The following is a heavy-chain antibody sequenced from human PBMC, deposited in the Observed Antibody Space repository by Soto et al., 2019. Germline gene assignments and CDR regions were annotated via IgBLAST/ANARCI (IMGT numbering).Heavy chain of an antibody. CDR1: GGTFSSYA. V-gene: IGHV1-69*12. J-gene: IGHJ2*01. Sequence: QVQLVQSGAEVKKPGSSVKVSCKASGGTFSSYAISWVRQAPGQGLEWMGGIIPIFGTANYAQKFQGRVTIPADESTSTAYMELSSLRSEDTAVYYCARAATIFGVVTSSYWYFDLWGRGTLVTVSS. D-gene: IGHD3-3*01. CDR2: IIPIFGTA. CDR3: ARAATIFGVVTSSYWYFDL.